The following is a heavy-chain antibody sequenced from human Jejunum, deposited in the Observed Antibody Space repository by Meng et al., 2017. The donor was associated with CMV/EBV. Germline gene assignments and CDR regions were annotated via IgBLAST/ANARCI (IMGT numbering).Heavy chain of an antibody. D-gene: IGHD3-10*01. CDR2: INYSEST. CDR1: GWSLTGYC. J-gene: IGHJ4*02. V-gene: IGHV4-34*01. Sequence: FAVSGWSLTGYCCSWIRQPPGKGLEWIGEINYSESTNYNPSLKSRVTISVDMSKNQCSLKLRSATAADTGVYYCARRVGSGKYYFDYWSQGTLVTVSS. CDR3: ARRVGSGKYYFDY.